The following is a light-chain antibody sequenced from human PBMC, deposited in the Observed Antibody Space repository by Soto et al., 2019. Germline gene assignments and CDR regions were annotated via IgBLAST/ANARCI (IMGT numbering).Light chain of an antibody. CDR3: CSYAGSYTHV. CDR2: DVI. V-gene: IGLV2-11*01. CDR1: SSDIGGYNY. J-gene: IGLJ1*01. Sequence: QSALTQPRSVSGSPGQSVTISCTGTSSDIGGYNYVSWYQQHPGKAPKLMIYDVIKRPSGVPDRFSGSNSGNTASLTIYGLQAEDEADYYCCSYAGSYTHVFGTGTKLTVL.